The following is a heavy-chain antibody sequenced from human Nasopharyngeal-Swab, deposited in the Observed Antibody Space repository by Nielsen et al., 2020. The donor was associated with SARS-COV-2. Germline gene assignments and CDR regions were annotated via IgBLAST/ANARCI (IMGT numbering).Heavy chain of an antibody. CDR2: ISRSSSNI. D-gene: IGHD6-6*01. CDR3: AKDRRPLDY. J-gene: IGHJ4*02. Sequence: GESLKISCAASGFTFSSYSMNWVRQAPGKGLEWVSYISRSSSNIYYADSVKGRFTISRDNSKKTLSLQMNSLRAEDTAIYYCAKDRRPLDYWGQGTLVTVSS. CDR1: GFTFSSYS. V-gene: IGHV3-48*01.